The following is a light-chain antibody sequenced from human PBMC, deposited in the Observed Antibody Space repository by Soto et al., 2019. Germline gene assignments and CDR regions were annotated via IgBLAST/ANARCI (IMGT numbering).Light chain of an antibody. J-gene: IGLJ1*01. CDR2: SNN. CDR3: AAWDDSLNGEV. Sequence: QSVLSEAPSVCGTPRQRVTPSCYGSRSNIGSKIVSWYQQLPGTAPKVLIYSNNQRPSGVPDRFSGSKSGTSASLAISGLQSEDEADYYCAAWDDSLNGEVFGTGTKVTGL. CDR1: RSNIGSKI. V-gene: IGLV1-44*01.